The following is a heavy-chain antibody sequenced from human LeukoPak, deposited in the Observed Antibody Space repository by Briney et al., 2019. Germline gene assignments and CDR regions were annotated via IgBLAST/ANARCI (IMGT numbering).Heavy chain of an antibody. J-gene: IGHJ3*02. CDR1: GGSFSGYY. D-gene: IGHD2-21*01. Sequence: PSETLSLTCAVYGGSFSGYYWSWIRRPPGKGLEWIGEINHSGSTNYNPSLKSRVTISVDTSKNQFSLKLSSVTAADTAVYYCARERYTYCGGDCFGTGAFDIWGQGTMVTVSS. CDR3: ARERYTYCGGDCFGTGAFDI. CDR2: INHSGST. V-gene: IGHV4-34*01.